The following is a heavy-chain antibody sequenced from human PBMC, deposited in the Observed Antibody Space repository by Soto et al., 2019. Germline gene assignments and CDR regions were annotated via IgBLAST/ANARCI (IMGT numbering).Heavy chain of an antibody. CDR1: GFTFSSYS. CDR2: ISSSSSYI. V-gene: IGHV3-21*01. D-gene: IGHD2-15*01. Sequence: KPGGSLRLSCAASGFTFSSYSMNWVRQAPGKGLEWVSSISSSSSYIYYADSVKGRFTISRDNAKNSLYLQMNSLRAEDTAVYYCARDGCSGGSCYVSGGMDVWGQGTTVTVSS. CDR3: ARDGCSGGSCYVSGGMDV. J-gene: IGHJ6*02.